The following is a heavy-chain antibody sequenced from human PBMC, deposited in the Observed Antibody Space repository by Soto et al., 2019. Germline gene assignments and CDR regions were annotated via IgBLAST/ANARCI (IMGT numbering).Heavy chain of an antibody. D-gene: IGHD2-2*01. CDR3: ASTSKIVVVPAAIDY. CDR1: VGSISSGDYY. CDR2: IYYSGST. J-gene: IGHJ4*02. V-gene: IGHV4-30-4*01. Sequence: SETLSLTGTVSVGSISSGDYYWSWIRQPPGKGLEWIGYIYYSGSTYYNPSLKSRVTISVDTSKNQFSLKLSSVTAADTAVYYCASTSKIVVVPAAIDYWGQGTLVTVSS.